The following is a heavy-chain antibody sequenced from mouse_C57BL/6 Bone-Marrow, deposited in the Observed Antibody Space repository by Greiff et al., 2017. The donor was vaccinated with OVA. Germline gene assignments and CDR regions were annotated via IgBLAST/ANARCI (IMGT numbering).Heavy chain of an antibody. CDR2: IRLKSDNYAT. CDR1: GFTFSNYW. J-gene: IGHJ4*01. CDR3: TARLYAEGYYYAMDY. D-gene: IGHD6-1*01. V-gene: IGHV6-3*01. Sequence: EVKLEESGGGLVQPGGSMKLSCVASGFTFSNYWLNWVRQSPEKGLEWVAQIRLKSDNYATHYAESVKGRFTISRDDSKSSVYLQMNNLRAEDTGIYYCTARLYAEGYYYAMDYWGQGTSVTVSS.